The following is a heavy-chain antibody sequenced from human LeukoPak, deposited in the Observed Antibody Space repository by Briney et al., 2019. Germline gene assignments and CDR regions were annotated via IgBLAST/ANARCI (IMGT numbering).Heavy chain of an antibody. CDR3: ARFRTWGDKAFDY. CDR1: GFTFNAFG. J-gene: IGHJ4*02. V-gene: IGHV3-48*01. CDR2: IGTTSGAI. Sequence: PGGSLRLSCAASGFTFNAFGMNWVRQAPGKGLEWVSYIGTTSGAIYYADSVKGRFTISRDSAKNSLYLHMNSLRAEDTAVYYCARFRTWGDKAFDYWGQGTLVTVSS. D-gene: IGHD2-21*02.